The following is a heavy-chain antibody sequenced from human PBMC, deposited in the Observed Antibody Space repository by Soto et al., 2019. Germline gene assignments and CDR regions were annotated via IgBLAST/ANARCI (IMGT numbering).Heavy chain of an antibody. D-gene: IGHD2-15*01. CDR2: IWYDGSNK. CDR3: ARDLDCSGGSCYSVHYYYGMDV. V-gene: IGHV3-33*01. CDR1: GFTFSSYG. Sequence: GGSLRLSCAASGFTFSSYGMHWVRQAPGKGLEWVAVIWYDGSNKYYADSVKGRFTISRDNSKNTLYLQMNSLRAEDTAVYYCARDLDCSGGSCYSVHYYYGMDVWGQGTTVTVSS. J-gene: IGHJ6*02.